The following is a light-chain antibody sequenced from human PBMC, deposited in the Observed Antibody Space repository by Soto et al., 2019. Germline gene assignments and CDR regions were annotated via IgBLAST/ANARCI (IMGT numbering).Light chain of an antibody. CDR1: SSNVGAYNF. CDR3: SSWTGNNFVV. Sequence: QSALTQPPSASGSPGQSVTISCTGTSSNVGAYNFVSWYQQHPGKAPKLMIYEVTKRPSGVPDRVSGSKSGSTASLTVSGLQAADEADYYCSSWTGNNFVVFGGGTKLTVL. V-gene: IGLV2-8*01. CDR2: EVT. J-gene: IGLJ2*01.